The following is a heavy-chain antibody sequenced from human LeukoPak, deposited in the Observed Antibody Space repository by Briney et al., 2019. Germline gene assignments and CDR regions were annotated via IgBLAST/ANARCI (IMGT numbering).Heavy chain of an antibody. Sequence: TGGSLRLSCTGSIYYNYAVNWVRQAPGKGLEWVSAVSGEGVRTFYADSVKGRFTISRDNSMNTVSLQMNSVRAGDTAVYYCAKEQDNRLLLSHFDYWGQGILVTVSS. D-gene: IGHD2-2*01. CDR3: AKEQDNRLLLSHFDY. J-gene: IGHJ4*02. CDR1: GSIYYNYA. V-gene: IGHV3-23*01. CDR2: VSGEGVRT.